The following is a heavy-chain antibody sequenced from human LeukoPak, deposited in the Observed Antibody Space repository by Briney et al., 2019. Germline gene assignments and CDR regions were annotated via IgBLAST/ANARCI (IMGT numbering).Heavy chain of an antibody. CDR1: GGSISSSSYY. V-gene: IGHV4-39*01. J-gene: IGHJ6*03. CDR3: ARQVSDYFYYYIDV. Sequence: SETLSLTCSVSGGSISSSSYYRNWIRQPPGKGLEWVGSIYYSGTTYYNSSLKSRVTISEDTSKNRFSLMLTSVTAADTAVYYCARQVSDYFYYYIDVWGEGTTVIVSS. CDR2: IYYSGTT.